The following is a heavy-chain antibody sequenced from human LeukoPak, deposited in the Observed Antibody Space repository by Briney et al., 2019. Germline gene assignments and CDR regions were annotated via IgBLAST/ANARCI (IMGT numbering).Heavy chain of an antibody. CDR2: ISGSGGST. Sequence: SGGSLRLSCAASGFTFSSYAMSWVRQAPGKGLEWVSAISGSGGSTYYADSGKGRFTISRDNSKNTLYLQMDSLRTEDTAVYYCAKGQLGIQSSKWFDPWGQGTLLTVSS. CDR3: AKGQLGIQSSKWFDP. CDR1: GFTFSSYA. J-gene: IGHJ5*02. D-gene: IGHD7-27*01. V-gene: IGHV3-23*01.